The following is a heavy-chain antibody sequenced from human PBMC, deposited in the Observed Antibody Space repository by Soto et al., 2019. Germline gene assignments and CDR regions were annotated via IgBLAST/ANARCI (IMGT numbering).Heavy chain of an antibody. D-gene: IGHD6-13*01. J-gene: IGHJ5*02. V-gene: IGHV1-3*01. CDR3: ARCVGDVGSWLWSSWFDP. Sequence: ASVKIFCKASGYTLTSSAMPWVSKARGQRLEWMGWINDGNGSTKYSKEFQGRVTITRDTCASTAYMRLSRLNCEDAVVYYCARCVGDVGSWLWSSWFDPWGQGTLVTVSS. CDR1: GYTLTSSA. CDR2: INDGNGST.